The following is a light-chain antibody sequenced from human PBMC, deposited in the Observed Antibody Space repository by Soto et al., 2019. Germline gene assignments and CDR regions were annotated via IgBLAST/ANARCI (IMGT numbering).Light chain of an antibody. CDR1: SSDVGAYNF. CDR3: NSYTSSAARV. V-gene: IGLV2-14*01. J-gene: IGLJ1*01. Sequence: QSALTQPASVSGSPGQSITISCTGTSSDVGAYNFVSWYQQHPGKAPKLMIYEVSNRPSGVSNRSSGSKSGNTASLTISGLQAEDEADYYCNSYTSSAARVFGTGTKVTVL. CDR2: EVS.